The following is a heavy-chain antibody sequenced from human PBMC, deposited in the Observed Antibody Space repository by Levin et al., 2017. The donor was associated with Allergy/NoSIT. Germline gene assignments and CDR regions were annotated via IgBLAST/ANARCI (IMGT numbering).Heavy chain of an antibody. CDR1: GFTFSSYG. Sequence: GGSLRLSCAASGFTFSSYGMHWVRQAPGKGLEWVAVIYYDGSNKYYADSVKGRFTISRDNSKNTLDLRMKSLRAEDTAVYYCARPFYDFWSGYSTSYYYGLDVWGQGTTVIVSS. J-gene: IGHJ6*02. CDR3: ARPFYDFWSGYSTSYYYGLDV. CDR2: IYYDGSNK. D-gene: IGHD3-3*01. V-gene: IGHV3-33*01.